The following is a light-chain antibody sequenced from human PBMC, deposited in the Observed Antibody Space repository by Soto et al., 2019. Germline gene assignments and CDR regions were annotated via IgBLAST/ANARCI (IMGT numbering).Light chain of an antibody. V-gene: IGKV3D-15*01. CDR2: GAS. J-gene: IGKJ1*01. Sequence: EIVMTQSPATLSLSPGERATLSCRSSQSVNIYLAWYQQKAGQAPRLLIYGASTRATGIPARFSGSGSGTEFTLTISSPEPEDFAVYFCQHYNNWPLTFGQGTKVDIK. CDR3: QHYNNWPLT. CDR1: QSVNIY.